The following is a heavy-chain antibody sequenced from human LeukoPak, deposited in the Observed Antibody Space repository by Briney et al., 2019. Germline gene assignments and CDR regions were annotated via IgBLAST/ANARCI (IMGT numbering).Heavy chain of an antibody. CDR3: AKELPQNIVVVPAACFDY. J-gene: IGHJ4*02. CDR2: INPNSGGT. V-gene: IGHV1-2*02. D-gene: IGHD2-2*01. Sequence: ASVKVSCKASGYTFTGYYMHWVRQAPGQGLEWMGWINPNSGGTNYAQKFQGRVTMTRDTSISTAYMELSRLRSDDTAVYYCAKELPQNIVVVPAACFDYWGQGTLVTVSS. CDR1: GYTFTGYY.